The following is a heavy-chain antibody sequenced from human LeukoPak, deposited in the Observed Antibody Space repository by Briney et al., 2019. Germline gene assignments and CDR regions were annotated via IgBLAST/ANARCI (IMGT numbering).Heavy chain of an antibody. CDR1: GFNFTAYS. Sequence: PGESLRLSCVVSGFNFTAYSINWVRQAPGMGLEWVSSISTGTNYKYYADSVKGRFTISRDNAKNSVYLQMNSLRVGETAVYCCATGGLYSSSETWGQGTLVIVSS. D-gene: IGHD6-6*01. J-gene: IGHJ5*02. V-gene: IGHV3-21*01. CDR2: ISTGTNYK. CDR3: ATGGLYSSSET.